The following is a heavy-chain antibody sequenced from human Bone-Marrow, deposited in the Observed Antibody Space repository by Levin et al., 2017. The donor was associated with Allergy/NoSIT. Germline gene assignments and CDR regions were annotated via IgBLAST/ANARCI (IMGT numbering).Heavy chain of an antibody. D-gene: IGHD6-6*01. CDR1: GFTFSSYS. V-gene: IGHV3-48*04. Sequence: PGGSLRLSCAGSGFTFSSYSMNWVRQAPGKGLEWVSYISSSSGAIYYADSVKGRFTISRDIAKNSLYLQMNSLGAEDTAVYYCARGVGYSSSSGDYWGQGTLVTVSS. CDR3: ARGVGYSSSSGDY. J-gene: IGHJ4*02. CDR2: ISSSSGAI.